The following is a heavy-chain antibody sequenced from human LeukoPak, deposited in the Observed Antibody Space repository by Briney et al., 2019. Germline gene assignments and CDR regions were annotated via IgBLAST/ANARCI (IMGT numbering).Heavy chain of an antibody. V-gene: IGHV3-23*01. CDR3: ARGYCSSTSCTNDY. CDR2: IATVAT. J-gene: IGHJ4*02. D-gene: IGHD2-2*01. Sequence: GGSLRLSCAASGFTLSSSAMSWVRQAPGKGLEYVSAIATVATYYADSVKGRFTISRDNSKNTLYLQMGSLRAEDMAVYYCARGYCSSTSCTNDYWGQGTLVTVSS. CDR1: GFTLSSSA.